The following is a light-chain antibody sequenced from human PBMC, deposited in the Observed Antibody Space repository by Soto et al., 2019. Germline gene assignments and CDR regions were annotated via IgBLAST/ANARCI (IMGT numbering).Light chain of an antibody. CDR3: QQYYSYPRT. CDR2: AAS. V-gene: IGKV1-8*01. CDR1: QGISSY. J-gene: IGKJ1*01. Sequence: AIRMTQSPSSLSASTGDRVTITCRASQGISSYLAWYQQKPGKAPKLLLYAASTLQSGVPSRFSGSGSGTDFTLTISCLQSEDFATYYCQQYYSYPRTFGQGTKVDIK.